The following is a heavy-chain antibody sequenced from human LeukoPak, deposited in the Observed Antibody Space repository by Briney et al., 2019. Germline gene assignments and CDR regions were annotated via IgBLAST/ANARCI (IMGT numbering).Heavy chain of an antibody. CDR1: GFTFSTRG. V-gene: IGHV3-23*01. J-gene: IGHJ2*01. D-gene: IGHD2-21*01. CDR3: AKIGVIAQWYFDL. Sequence: GGTPRLSCAASGFTFSTRGMSWVRQVPGKGLEWVSSISGSGGLTYYADSVKGRFTVSRDNSKNTLYLQMSSLRAEDMAVYYCAKIGVIAQWYFDLWGRGTLVTVSS. CDR2: ISGSGGLT.